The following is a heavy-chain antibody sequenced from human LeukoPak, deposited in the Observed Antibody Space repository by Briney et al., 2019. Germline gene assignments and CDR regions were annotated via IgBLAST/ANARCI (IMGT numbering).Heavy chain of an antibody. V-gene: IGHV3-21*01. Sequence: GGSLKLSCAASGFTFSGSSMSWVRQAPGKGLEWVSSISSSSSYIYYADSVKGRFTVSRDNTKNSLYLLMNSLRAEDTAVYYCARTTVVTLIDYWGQGTLVTVSS. J-gene: IGHJ4*02. D-gene: IGHD4-23*01. CDR2: ISSSSSYI. CDR1: GFTFSGSS. CDR3: ARTTVVTLIDY.